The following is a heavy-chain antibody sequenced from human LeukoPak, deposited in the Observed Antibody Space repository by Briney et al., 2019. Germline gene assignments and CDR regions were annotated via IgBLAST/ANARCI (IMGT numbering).Heavy chain of an antibody. CDR1: GFTFSSYG. Sequence: PGGSLRLSCAASGFTFSSYGMSWVRQAPGKGLEWVSAISGSGGSTYYADSVKGRFTISRDNSKNTLYLQMNSLRAEDTAVYYCARLGYCSGGSCFTYYYYYMDVWGKGTTVTVSS. V-gene: IGHV3-23*01. J-gene: IGHJ6*03. CDR3: ARLGYCSGGSCFTYYYYYMDV. CDR2: ISGSGGST. D-gene: IGHD2-15*01.